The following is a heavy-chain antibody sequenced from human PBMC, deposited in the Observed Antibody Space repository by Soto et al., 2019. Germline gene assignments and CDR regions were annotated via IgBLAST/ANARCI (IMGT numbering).Heavy chain of an antibody. Sequence: PSETLSLTCTVSGASMSSYHSSWIRQPAGKGLEWIGHIHSSGSTNYNPSLKSRATMSVDTSKNQFSLRLMSLTAADTAVYYCARDQGVAAAGITWFDPWGQGSLVTVSS. V-gene: IGHV4-4*07. CDR3: ARDQGVAAAGITWFDP. CDR1: GASMSSYH. CDR2: IHSSGST. D-gene: IGHD6-13*01. J-gene: IGHJ5*02.